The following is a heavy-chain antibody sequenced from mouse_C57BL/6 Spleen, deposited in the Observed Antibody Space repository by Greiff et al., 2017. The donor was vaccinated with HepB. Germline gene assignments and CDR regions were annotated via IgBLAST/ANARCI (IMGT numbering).Heavy chain of an antibody. Sequence: QVQLKESGPGILQSSQTLSLTCSFSGFSLSTSGMGVSWIRQPSGKGLEWLAHIYWDDDKRYNPSLKSRLTISKDTSRNQVFLKITSVDTADTATYYCARYYYGSTHYWYFDVWGTGTTVTVSS. CDR3: ARYYYGSTHYWYFDV. CDR2: IYWDDDK. D-gene: IGHD1-1*01. V-gene: IGHV8-12*01. CDR1: GFSLSTSGMG. J-gene: IGHJ1*03.